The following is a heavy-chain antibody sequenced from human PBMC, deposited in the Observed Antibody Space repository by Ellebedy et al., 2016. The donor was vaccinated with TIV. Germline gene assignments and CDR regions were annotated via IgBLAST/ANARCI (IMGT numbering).Heavy chain of an antibody. D-gene: IGHD2-8*01. CDR2: FDPEDGET. J-gene: IGHJ6*02. CDR3: ARDGGLSLNTVMDGMDV. Sequence: AASVKVSCKVSGYTLTQLSMHWVRQAPGKGLEWMGGFDPEDGETIYAQKFQGRVTMTEDTSTDTAYMELSSLRAEDTAVYYCARDGGLSLNTVMDGMDVWGQGTTVTVSS. V-gene: IGHV1-24*01. CDR1: GYTLTQLS.